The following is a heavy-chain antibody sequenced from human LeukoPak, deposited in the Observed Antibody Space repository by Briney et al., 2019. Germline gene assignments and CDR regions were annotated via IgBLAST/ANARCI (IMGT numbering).Heavy chain of an antibody. CDR2: VYTSGST. D-gene: IGHD2-8*02. CDR3: ARTGGYPRTNGAFDI. CDR1: GASISSGSYY. J-gene: IGHJ3*02. Sequence: QTAQTLSLTCTVSGASISSGSYYWSWIRQPAGKGLEWIGRVYTSGSTDYNPSLKSRVTISVDTSKNQFPLKLSSVTAADTAVYYCARTGGYPRTNGAFDIWGQGTMVTVSS. V-gene: IGHV4-61*02.